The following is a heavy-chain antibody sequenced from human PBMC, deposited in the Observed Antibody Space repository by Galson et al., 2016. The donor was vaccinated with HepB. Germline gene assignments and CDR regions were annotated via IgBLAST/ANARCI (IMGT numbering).Heavy chain of an antibody. CDR2: IKQGSSEK. D-gene: IGHD6-25*01. Sequence: PLRLSCATSGFRFSLYWMTWVRQALGKGLEWVANIKQGSSEKYYVESVKGRCSISRDNAKKTLYLQMNSLRVEDTAGYYCAKDGGYQAAPSPYGMDVWGQGTTVTVSS. V-gene: IGHV3-7*03. J-gene: IGHJ6*02. CDR3: AKDGGYQAAPSPYGMDV. CDR1: GFRFSLYW.